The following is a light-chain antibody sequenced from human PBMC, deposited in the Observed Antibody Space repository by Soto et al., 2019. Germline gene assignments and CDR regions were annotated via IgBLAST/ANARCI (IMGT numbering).Light chain of an antibody. J-gene: IGLJ1*01. CDR1: SSNSGAGYE. V-gene: IGLV1-40*01. CDR3: QSYDSSLSGSNV. Sequence: QSVLTQPPSVSGGPEQRVPVPRTGISSNSGAGYEVHWYQQLPGTAPKLLIYGNSNPPSGVPDRFSGSKSGTSASLAITGLQAEYEADYYCQSYDSSLSGSNVFGTGTKVTVL. CDR2: GNS.